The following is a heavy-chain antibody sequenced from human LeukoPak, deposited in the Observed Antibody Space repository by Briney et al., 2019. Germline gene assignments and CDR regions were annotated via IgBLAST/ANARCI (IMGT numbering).Heavy chain of an antibody. D-gene: IGHD4-17*01. J-gene: IGHJ5*02. CDR3: ARHLLYGPFAA. V-gene: IGHV4-59*08. Sequence: SETLSLTCSVSGGSVSRYYWSWIRQPPGKGLERIGYIYSSGDTLYSPSLKSRVSISLDTSKNQFSLDLSSVTAADTAVYYCARHLLYGPFAAWGQGPLVTVSS. CDR1: GGSVSRYY. CDR2: IYSSGDT.